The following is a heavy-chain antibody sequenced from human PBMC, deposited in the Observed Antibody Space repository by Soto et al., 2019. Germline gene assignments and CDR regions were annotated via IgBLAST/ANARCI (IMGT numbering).Heavy chain of an antibody. D-gene: IGHD3-22*01. CDR1: GGSISSGGYY. J-gene: IGHJ4*02. Sequence: PSETLSLTCAVSGGSISSGGYYWSWIRQHPGKGLEWIGYIYYSGSTYHNPSLKSRVTISVDTSKNQFSLKLSSVTAADTAVYYCARVGSPGSYYDSSGYFDYWGQGTLVTVS. V-gene: IGHV4-31*11. CDR3: ARVGSPGSYYDSSGYFDY. CDR2: IYYSGST.